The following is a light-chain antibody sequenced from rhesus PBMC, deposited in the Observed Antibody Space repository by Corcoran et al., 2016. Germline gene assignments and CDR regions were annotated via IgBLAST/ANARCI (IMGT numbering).Light chain of an antibody. CDR3: QQYSNWPLT. CDR2: GPS. V-gene: IGKV3-42*02. Sequence: EIVLTQSPATLSLSPGEKATLSCRASQSVSSSLAWYQQQPGQAPGLLIYGPSSRATGIPDRFSCSGSGTDFTLTISSLEPEDVGVDYCQQYSNWPLTFGGGTKVELK. CDR1: QSVSSS. J-gene: IGKJ4*01.